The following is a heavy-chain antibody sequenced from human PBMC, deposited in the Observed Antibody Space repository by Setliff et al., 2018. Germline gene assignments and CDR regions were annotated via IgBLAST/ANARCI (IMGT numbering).Heavy chain of an antibody. D-gene: IGHD6-19*01. J-gene: IGHJ4*02. CDR1: GYNFTSYW. CDR2: VYPGDFDT. CDR3: ARISTGWSVDY. Sequence: GASLTISCKGSGYNFTSYWIAWVRQMPGKGLEWMGIVYPGDFDTRYSPSFQGQVTMSADKSMSTAYLQWSSLKASDTAMYYCARISTGWSVDYWGQGALVTVS. V-gene: IGHV5-51*01.